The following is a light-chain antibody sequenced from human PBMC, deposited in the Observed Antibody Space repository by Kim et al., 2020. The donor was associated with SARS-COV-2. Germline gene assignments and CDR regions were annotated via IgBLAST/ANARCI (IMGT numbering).Light chain of an antibody. Sequence: ASVGDRVTISCRASQDINNYLAWYQQKPGKAPKLLLYSASVLQEGVPSLFSGSGSGTDFTLTISSLQPEDVATYSCQRYYSAPWTFGQGTKVDIK. CDR1: QDINNY. J-gene: IGKJ1*01. CDR2: SAS. CDR3: QRYYSAPWT. V-gene: IGKV1-27*01.